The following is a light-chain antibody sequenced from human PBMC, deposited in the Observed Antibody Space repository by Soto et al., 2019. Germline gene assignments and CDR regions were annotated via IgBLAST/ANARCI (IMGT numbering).Light chain of an antibody. V-gene: IGKV1-12*01. CDR1: QGISTW. CDR3: QQYDSYSAT. Sequence: EIQMTQSPSSVSASVGDRVTITCRASQGISTWLAWYQQKAGKAPNLLIYGASNLHSGVPSRFSGSGSGTNFTLTISSLQPEDFATYYCQQYDSYSATFGQGTKVDI. J-gene: IGKJ1*01. CDR2: GAS.